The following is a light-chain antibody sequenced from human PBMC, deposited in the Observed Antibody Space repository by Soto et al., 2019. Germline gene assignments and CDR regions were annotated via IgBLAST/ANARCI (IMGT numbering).Light chain of an antibody. CDR1: RSVSTN. CDR3: KQYDKTVPPVT. V-gene: IGKV3-15*01. J-gene: IGKJ4*01. CDR2: GAS. Sequence: DIILTQSPAIVSVSPGERATLSCRASRSVSTNLAWYQHKHGQAPRLLIYGASTRVTDIPPRFSGSGSGTEFTLTLTYLKFEYVGVSYYKQYDKTVPPVTFGEGTKVEI.